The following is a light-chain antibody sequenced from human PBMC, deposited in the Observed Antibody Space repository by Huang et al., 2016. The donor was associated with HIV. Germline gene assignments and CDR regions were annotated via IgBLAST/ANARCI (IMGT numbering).Light chain of an antibody. CDR1: QGISNA. CDR3: QQRTNWPPVYT. CDR2: DAS. J-gene: IGKJ2*01. Sequence: EMVLTQSPATLSLSPGETATHSCRASQGISNALAWYQQQPGQAPRLLIYDASNRAAGIPARFSGSGSGTDFTLTISSLEPEDFAVYYCQQRTNWPPVYTFGQGTKVEIK. V-gene: IGKV3-11*01.